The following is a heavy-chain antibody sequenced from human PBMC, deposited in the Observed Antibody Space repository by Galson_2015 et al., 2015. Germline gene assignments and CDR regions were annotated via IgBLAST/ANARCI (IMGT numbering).Heavy chain of an antibody. CDR3: ARWATIFGLVIGWFDP. Sequence: ETLSLTCGVSGYSISSGYYWGWIGQPPGKGLEWIGSIYHSGSTYYNPSLKSRVTISVDTSKNQFSLNLRSVTAADTAVYYCARWATIFGLVIGWFDPWGQGTLDTVSS. CDR1: GYSISSGYY. V-gene: IGHV4-38-2*01. D-gene: IGHD3-3*01. CDR2: IYHSGST. J-gene: IGHJ5*02.